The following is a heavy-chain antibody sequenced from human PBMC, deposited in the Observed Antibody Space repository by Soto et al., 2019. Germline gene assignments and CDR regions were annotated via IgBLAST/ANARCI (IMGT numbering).Heavy chain of an antibody. CDR2: INHSGST. Sequence: SETLSLTCAVYGGSFSGYYWSWIRQPPGKGLEWIGEINHSGSTNYNPSLKSRVTISVDTSKNQFSLKLSSVTAADTAVYYCARHVFCVPAAIDTDDYLPCTKYYYNYYGMDVWGQGTTVTVSS. D-gene: IGHD2-2*01. CDR3: ARHVFCVPAAIDTDDYLPCTKYYYNYYGMDV. V-gene: IGHV4-34*01. CDR1: GGSFSGYY. J-gene: IGHJ6*02.